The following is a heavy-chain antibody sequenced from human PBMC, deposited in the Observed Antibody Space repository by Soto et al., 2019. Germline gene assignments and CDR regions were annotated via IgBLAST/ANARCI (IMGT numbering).Heavy chain of an antibody. CDR2: MNPNSGNT. V-gene: IGHV1-8*01. D-gene: IGHD6-19*01. CDR3: VVGIAVAGY. CDR1: GYTFTSYD. Sequence: QVQLVQSGAEVKKPGASVKVSCKASGYTFTSYDINWVRQATGQGLEWMGWMNPNSGNTGYAQKFQVRVTITRNTSVSTAYMGLSSLGSEDTAVYYCVVGIAVAGYWGQGCLVTVSS. J-gene: IGHJ4*02.